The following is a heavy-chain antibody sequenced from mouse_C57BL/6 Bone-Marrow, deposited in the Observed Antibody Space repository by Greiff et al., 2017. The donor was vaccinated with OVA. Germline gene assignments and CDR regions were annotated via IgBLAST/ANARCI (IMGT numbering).Heavy chain of an antibody. CDR1: GFTFSSYG. Sequence: EVKVVESGGDLVKPGGSLKLSCAASGFTFSSYGMSWVRQTPDKRLEWVATISSGGSYTYYPDSVKGRFTISRDNAKNTLYLQMSSLKSEETAVYYCARHYYGSSYYWGQGTTLTVSS. CDR2: ISSGGSYT. CDR3: ARHYYGSSYY. D-gene: IGHD1-1*01. V-gene: IGHV5-6*01. J-gene: IGHJ2*01.